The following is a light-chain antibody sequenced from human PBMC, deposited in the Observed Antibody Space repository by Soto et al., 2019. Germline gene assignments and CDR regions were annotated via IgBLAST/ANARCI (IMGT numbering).Light chain of an antibody. CDR3: QQYGNPWT. Sequence: EIVLTQSPGTLSLSPGERADLSCRASQSVSSSYLAWYQQKPGQAPRLLIHGASNRATGIPDMFSGSGSGTDFTLTITKLEPEDFAVYYCQQYGNPWTFVQGTKVEIK. CDR2: GAS. CDR1: QSVSSSY. V-gene: IGKV3-20*01. J-gene: IGKJ1*01.